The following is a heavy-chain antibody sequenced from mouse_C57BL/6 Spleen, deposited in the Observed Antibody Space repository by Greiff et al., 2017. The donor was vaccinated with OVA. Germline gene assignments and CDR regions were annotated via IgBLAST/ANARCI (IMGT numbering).Heavy chain of an antibody. CDR1: GFNIKDDY. J-gene: IGHJ2*01. V-gene: IGHV14-4*01. CDR2: IDPENGDT. CDR3: TTGPSFDY. Sequence: EVQLQQSGAELVRPGASVKLSCTASGFNIKDDYMHWVKQRPEQGLEWIGWIDPENGDTEYASKFQGKATITADTSSNTAYLQLSSLTSEDTAVYYCTTGPSFDYWGQGTTLTVSS.